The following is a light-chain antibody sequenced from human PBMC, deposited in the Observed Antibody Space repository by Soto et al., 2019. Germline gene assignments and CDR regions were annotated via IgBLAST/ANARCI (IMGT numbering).Light chain of an antibody. J-gene: IGLJ2*01. Sequence: QSALTQPASVSGSPGQSIAISCTGTSSDIGGYNYVSWYQQHPGRAPKLIIFEVRNRPSGVSNRFSGSKSGNTASLTISGLQAEDEADYYCLSYASSNTLLFSGGTKLTVL. V-gene: IGLV2-14*01. CDR2: EVR. CDR1: SSDIGGYNY. CDR3: LSYASSNTLL.